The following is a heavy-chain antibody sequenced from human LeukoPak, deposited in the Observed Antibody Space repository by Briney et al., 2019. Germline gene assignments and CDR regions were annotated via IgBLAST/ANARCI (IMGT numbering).Heavy chain of an antibody. CDR3: ATSYSSGWFY. V-gene: IGHV4-39*01. D-gene: IGHD6-19*01. CDR1: GGSISSSSYY. Sequence: SETLSLTCTVSGGSISSSSYYWGWIRQPPGKGLEWIGSIYYSGSTHYNPSLKSRVTISVDTSKNQFSLKLSSVTAADTAVYYCATSYSSGWFYWGQTTLVTVSS. J-gene: IGHJ4*02. CDR2: IYYSGST.